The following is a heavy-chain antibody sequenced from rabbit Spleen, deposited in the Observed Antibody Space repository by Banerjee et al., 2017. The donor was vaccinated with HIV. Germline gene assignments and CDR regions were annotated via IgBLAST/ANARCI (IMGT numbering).Heavy chain of an antibody. V-gene: IGHV1S40*01. CDR1: GVSFSGNDY. D-gene: IGHD8-1*01. CDR3: ARDTGSSFSSYGMDL. CDR2: IAGGSSGFT. J-gene: IGHJ6*01. Sequence: QSLEESGGDLVKPGASLTLTCIASGVSFSGNDYMCWVRQAPGKGLEWISCIAGGSSGFTYSATWAKGRFTISKTSSTTVTLQMTSLTVADTATYFCARDTGSSFSSYGMDLWGPGTLVTVS.